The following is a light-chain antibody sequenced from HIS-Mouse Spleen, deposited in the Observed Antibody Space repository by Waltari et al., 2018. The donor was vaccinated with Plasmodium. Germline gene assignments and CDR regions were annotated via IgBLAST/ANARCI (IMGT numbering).Light chain of an antibody. CDR1: SSNIGSNY. CDR3: AVWDDSLSGRV. V-gene: IGLV1-47*01. Sequence: QSVLTQPPSASGTPGQRVTISCSGSSSNIGSNYVYWYQQLPGTAPKLLRYRKKQRSPGVPDRFSGSKSGNSSALAIRGLRSEDEADYYCAVWDDSLSGRVFGGGTKLTVL. CDR2: RKK. J-gene: IGLJ3*02.